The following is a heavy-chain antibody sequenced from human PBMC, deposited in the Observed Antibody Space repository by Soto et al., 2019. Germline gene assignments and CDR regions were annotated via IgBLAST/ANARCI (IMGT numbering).Heavy chain of an antibody. CDR3: ARVGATTGRTSNDY. Sequence: QVQLVQSGAEVKKPGASVKVSCKASGYTFTNYGITWVRQAPGQGLEWMGWISAYNGNTNYAQKLLGRVTMNIDTSTTTAYMELRSLRSDDTAVYYCARVGATTGRTSNDYWGQGTVVTVSS. CDR2: ISAYNGNT. J-gene: IGHJ4*02. D-gene: IGHD1-26*01. V-gene: IGHV1-18*01. CDR1: GYTFTNYG.